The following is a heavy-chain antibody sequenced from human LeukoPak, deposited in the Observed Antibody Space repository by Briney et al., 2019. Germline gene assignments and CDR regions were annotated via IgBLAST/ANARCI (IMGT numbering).Heavy chain of an antibody. Sequence: GGSLRLSCAASGFTFSSYGMHWVRQAPGKGLEWVAVIWYDGSNKYDADSVKGRFTISRDNSKHTLYLQMNSLRAEDTAVYYCAKDALFYYGDFAYYFDYWGQGTLVTVSS. CDR3: AKDALFYYGDFAYYFDY. V-gene: IGHV3-33*06. CDR1: GFTFSSYG. J-gene: IGHJ4*02. CDR2: IWYDGSNK. D-gene: IGHD4-17*01.